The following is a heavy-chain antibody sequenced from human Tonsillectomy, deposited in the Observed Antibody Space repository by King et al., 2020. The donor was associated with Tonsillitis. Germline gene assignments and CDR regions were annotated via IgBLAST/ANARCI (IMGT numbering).Heavy chain of an antibody. V-gene: IGHV4-39*01. Sequence: QLQESGPGVVKPSETLSLTCTVSGGSISSSDHSWAWIRQPPGKGLEWIGYLSYSGTSFYNPSLKSRITISGDSSENRFSLKLSSVTAADTAVYFCARYVSGSLDYWGQGALVTVSS. CDR3: ARYVSGSLDY. CDR2: LSYSGTS. J-gene: IGHJ4*02. D-gene: IGHD1-26*01. CDR1: GGSISSSDHS.